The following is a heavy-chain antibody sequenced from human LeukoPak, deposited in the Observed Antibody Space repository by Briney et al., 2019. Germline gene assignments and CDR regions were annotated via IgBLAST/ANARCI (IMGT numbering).Heavy chain of an antibody. CDR3: ARMRAYDSSGYYPPDDAFDI. D-gene: IGHD3-22*01. V-gene: IGHV4-4*07. CDR1: GGSISSYY. Sequence: SETLSLTCTVSGGSISSYYWSWIRQPAGKGLEWIGRIYTSGSTNYNPSLKSRVTMSVDTSKNQFSLKLSSVTAADSAVYYCARMRAYDSSGYYPPDDAFDIWGQGTMVTVSS. CDR2: IYTSGST. J-gene: IGHJ3*02.